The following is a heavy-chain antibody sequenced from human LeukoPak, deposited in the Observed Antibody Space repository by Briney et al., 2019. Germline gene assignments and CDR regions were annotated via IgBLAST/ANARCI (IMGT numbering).Heavy chain of an antibody. CDR1: GYTFTSYD. V-gene: IGHV1-8*02. CDR2: MNPNSGNT. D-gene: IGHD1-26*01. CDR3: ARGRVGATMAYFDY. J-gene: IGHJ4*02. Sequence: ASVKVSCKASGYTFTSYDINWVRQATGQGLEWMGWMNPNSGNTGYAQKFQGRVTMTRNTSISTAYMELSSLRSEDTAVYYCARGRVGATMAYFDYWGQGTLVTVSS.